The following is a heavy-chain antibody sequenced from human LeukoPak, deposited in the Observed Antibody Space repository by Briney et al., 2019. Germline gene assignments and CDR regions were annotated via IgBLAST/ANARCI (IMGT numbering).Heavy chain of an antibody. J-gene: IGHJ1*01. D-gene: IGHD1-26*01. CDR2: ISSSGSYT. CDR1: GFTFSDYY. CDR3: ARLKYGSPQH. Sequence: GGSLRLSCAVSGFTFSDYYMSWIRQAPGKGLDWVSYISSSGSYTIYTDSVKGRFTISRDNAKNSLYLQMTSLRAEDTAVYYCARLKYGSPQHWGQGTLVTVSS. V-gene: IGHV3-11*06.